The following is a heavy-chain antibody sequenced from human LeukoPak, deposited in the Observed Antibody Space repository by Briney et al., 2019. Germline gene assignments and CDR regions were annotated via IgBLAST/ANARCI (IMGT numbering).Heavy chain of an antibody. CDR2: LRSKTAGGSA. Sequence: SGFVFTKAWMNRVRAPPGMCAEWVGQLRSKTAGGSAKYGAPAEDGFTISRDDSKNTLYLQMSRLKSEDTAEYFCTTSEEEEGAFDIWGQGTMVTVSS. CDR3: TTSEEEEGAFDI. V-gene: IGHV3-15*05. CDR1: GFVFTKAW. J-gene: IGHJ3*02.